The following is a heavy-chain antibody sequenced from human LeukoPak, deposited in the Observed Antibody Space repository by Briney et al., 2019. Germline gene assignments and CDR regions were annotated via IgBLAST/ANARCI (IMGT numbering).Heavy chain of an antibody. CDR1: GFTFSYYA. CDR2: ISSNGGST. D-gene: IGHD1-20*01. V-gene: IGHV3-64*01. Sequence: PGGSLRLSCAASGFTFSYYAMNWVRQAPGKGQEYVSAISSNGGSTYYANSVKGRFTISRDNSKNTLYLQMGSLRAEDMAVYYCARSGYNWNAGIPYYFDYWGQGTLVTVSS. CDR3: ARSGYNWNAGIPYYFDY. J-gene: IGHJ4*02.